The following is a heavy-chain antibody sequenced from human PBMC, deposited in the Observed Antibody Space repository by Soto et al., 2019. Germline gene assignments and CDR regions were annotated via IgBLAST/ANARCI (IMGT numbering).Heavy chain of an antibody. V-gene: IGHV1-18*01. CDR2: ISAYNGNT. CDR3: ASHDYYDGSGYYPLAY. D-gene: IGHD3-22*01. CDR1: GYTFTSYG. Sequence: ASVKVSCKASGYTFTSYGISWVRQAPGQGLEWMGWISAYNGNTNYAQKLQGRVTMTTDTSTSTAYMELRSLRSDDTAVYYCASHDYYDGSGYYPLAYWGQGTLVNVSS. J-gene: IGHJ4*02.